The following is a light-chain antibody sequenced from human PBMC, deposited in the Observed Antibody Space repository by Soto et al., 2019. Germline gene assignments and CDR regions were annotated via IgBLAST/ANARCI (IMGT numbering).Light chain of an antibody. Sequence: EIVLMQSPGTLSLSPGERATLSCRASQTMTRAYVAWYQQKPGQAPRLLIYAASYRATGISDKFSGSGSGTDFSLTIRTLEPEDFAVYYCQQYGSSPRTFGQGTKVDI. CDR2: AAS. CDR3: QQYGSSPRT. V-gene: IGKV3-20*01. CDR1: QTMTRAY. J-gene: IGKJ1*01.